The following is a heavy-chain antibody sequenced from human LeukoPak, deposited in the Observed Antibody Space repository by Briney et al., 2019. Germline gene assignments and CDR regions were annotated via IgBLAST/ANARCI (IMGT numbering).Heavy chain of an antibody. CDR1: GFAFSSYG. CDR3: ARGLHDYPDY. Sequence: GRSLRLSCAASGFAFSSYGMHWVRQAPGKGLGWVAVISYDGRNKYYADSVKGRFTISRDSSKNTLYLQMNSLRAEDTAVYYCARGLHDYPDYWGQGTLVTVSS. CDR2: ISYDGRNK. J-gene: IGHJ4*02. V-gene: IGHV3-30*03.